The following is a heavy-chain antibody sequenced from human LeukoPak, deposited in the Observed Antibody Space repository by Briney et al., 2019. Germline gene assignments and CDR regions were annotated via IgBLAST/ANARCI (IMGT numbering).Heavy chain of an antibody. CDR1: GFTFSDYN. J-gene: IGHJ6*03. Sequence: GGSLRLSCAATGFTFSDYNMRWIRQAPGKGLEWVSSISRSGSTKYYADSVKGRFTISRDNAKNSLFLQMNSLRAEDTAVYYCARVLRYCSGGNCYSGGLGYMDVWGKGTTVTISS. V-gene: IGHV3-11*01. CDR2: ISRSGSTK. D-gene: IGHD2-15*01. CDR3: ARVLRYCSGGNCYSGGLGYMDV.